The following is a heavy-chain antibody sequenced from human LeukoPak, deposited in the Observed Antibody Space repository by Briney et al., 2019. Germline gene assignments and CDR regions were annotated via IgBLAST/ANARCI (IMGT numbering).Heavy chain of an antibody. J-gene: IGHJ6*03. CDR3: ARGSEDYYYYMDV. Sequence: SVKVSCKASGGTFSRYAISWVRQAPGQGLEWMGGIIPIFGTANYAQKFQGRVTITADESTSTAYMELSSLRSEDTAVYYCARGSEDYYYYMDVWGKGTTVTISS. CDR2: IIPIFGTA. D-gene: IGHD3-10*01. V-gene: IGHV1-69*13. CDR1: GGTFSRYA.